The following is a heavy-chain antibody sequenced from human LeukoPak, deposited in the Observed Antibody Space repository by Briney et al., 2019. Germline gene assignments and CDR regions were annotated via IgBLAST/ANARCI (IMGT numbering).Heavy chain of an antibody. V-gene: IGHV1-24*01. CDR1: GYTLTELS. CDR3: ASATYYYSYMDV. J-gene: IGHJ6*03. CDR2: FDPEDVET. Sequence: GASVKVSCKVSGYTLTELSMHWGRHAPGKGGEWRGGFDPEDVETIYAQKFQSRVTMTEDTSTDTAYMELSSLRSEDTAVYYCASATYYYSYMDVWGKGTTVTVSS. D-gene: IGHD2-15*01.